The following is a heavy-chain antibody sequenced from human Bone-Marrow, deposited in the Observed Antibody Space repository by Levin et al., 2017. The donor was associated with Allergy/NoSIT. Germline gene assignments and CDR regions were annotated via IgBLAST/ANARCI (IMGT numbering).Heavy chain of an antibody. J-gene: IGHJ5*02. CDR3: ASLCSGGSCYWFDP. V-gene: IGHV1-2*02. CDR1: GYTFTGYY. CDR2: INPNSGGT. D-gene: IGHD2-15*01. Sequence: GASVKVSCKASGYTFTGYYMHWVRQAPGQGLEWMGWINPNSGGTNYAQKFQGRVTMTRDTSISTAYMELSRLRSDDTAVYYCASLCSGGSCYWFDPWGQGTLVTVSS.